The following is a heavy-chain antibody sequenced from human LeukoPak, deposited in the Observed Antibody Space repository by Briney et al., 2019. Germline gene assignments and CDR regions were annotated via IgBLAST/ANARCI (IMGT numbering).Heavy chain of an antibody. CDR1: EFTFSNYA. CDR2: ISGGGGST. J-gene: IGHJ5*02. Sequence: GGSLRLSCAASEFTFSNYAMNWVLQAPGKGLEWVSGISGGGGSTYYADSVKGRFTISRDNSKNTLYLQMDSLRAEDTALYYCARGSGINHYHWIDPWGQGTLVTVSS. CDR3: ARGSGINHYHWIDP. D-gene: IGHD1-14*01. V-gene: IGHV3-23*01.